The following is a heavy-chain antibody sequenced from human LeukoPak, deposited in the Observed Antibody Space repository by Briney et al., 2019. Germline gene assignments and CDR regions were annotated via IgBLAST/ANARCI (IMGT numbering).Heavy chain of an antibody. J-gene: IGHJ4*02. CDR1: GGSISSYY. V-gene: IGHV4-59*01. CDR2: IYYSGST. Sequence: SETLSLTCTVSGGSISSYYWSWIRQPLGKGLEWIGYIYYSGSTNYNPSLKSRVTISVDTSKNQFSLKLSSVTAADTAVYYCARRVYSSDPFDYWGQGTLVTVSS. D-gene: IGHD6-19*01. CDR3: ARRVYSSDPFDY.